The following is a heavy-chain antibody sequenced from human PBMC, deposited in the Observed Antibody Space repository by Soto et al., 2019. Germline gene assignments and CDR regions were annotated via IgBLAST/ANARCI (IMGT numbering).Heavy chain of an antibody. CDR1: GFTVISNY. Sequence: GGSLRLSCAASGFTVISNYMSWVLQAPGKGLEWVSVIYSGGSTYYADSVKGRFTISRDNSKNTLYLQMNSLRAEDTAVYYCARANDYGDYVFDYWGQGTLVTVSS. J-gene: IGHJ4*02. CDR2: IYSGGST. CDR3: ARANDYGDYVFDY. D-gene: IGHD4-17*01. V-gene: IGHV3-66*01.